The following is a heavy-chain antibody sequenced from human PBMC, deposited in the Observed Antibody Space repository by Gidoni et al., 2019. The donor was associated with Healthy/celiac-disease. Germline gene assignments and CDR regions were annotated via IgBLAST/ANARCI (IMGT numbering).Heavy chain of an antibody. CDR1: GYTFTGSY. V-gene: IGHV1-2*04. D-gene: IGHD3-22*01. CDR3: ASTYYYDSSGYPSQFDY. CDR2: INPNSGGT. J-gene: IGHJ4*02. Sequence: QVQLVQSGAEVKKPGPSVKVSCQASGYTFTGSYMHWVRQAPGQGLEWMGWINPNSGGTNYAQKLQGWVTMTRDTSISTAYMELSRLRSDDTAVYYCASTYYYDSSGYPSQFDYWGQGTLVTVSS.